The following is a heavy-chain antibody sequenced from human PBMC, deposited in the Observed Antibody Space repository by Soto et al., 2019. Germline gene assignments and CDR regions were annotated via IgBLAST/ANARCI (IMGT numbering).Heavy chain of an antibody. D-gene: IGHD2-15*01. CDR1: GYTFTGYY. V-gene: IGHV1-2*02. CDR3: ARDRGRMDIVVVVAATQDDGMDV. Sequence: ASVKVSCKASGYTFTGYYMHWVRQAPGQGLEWMGWINPNSGGTNYAQKFQGRVTMTRDTSISTAYMELSRLRSDDTAVYYCARDRGRMDIVVVVAATQDDGMDVWGQGTTVTVSS. CDR2: INPNSGGT. J-gene: IGHJ6*02.